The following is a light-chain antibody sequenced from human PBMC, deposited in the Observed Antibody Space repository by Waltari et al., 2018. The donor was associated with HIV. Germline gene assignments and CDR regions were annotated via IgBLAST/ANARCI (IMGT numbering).Light chain of an antibody. CDR2: GKN. CDR1: SLRSYY. V-gene: IGLV3-19*01. Sequence: SSELTQDPAVSVALGQTVRITCQGDSLRSYYASWYQQKPGQAPVLVIYGKNNRPSGIPDRFSGSISGNTASLTITGAQAEDEADYYCNSRDSSGNHPWVFGGGTKLTVL. CDR3: NSRDSSGNHPWV. J-gene: IGLJ3*02.